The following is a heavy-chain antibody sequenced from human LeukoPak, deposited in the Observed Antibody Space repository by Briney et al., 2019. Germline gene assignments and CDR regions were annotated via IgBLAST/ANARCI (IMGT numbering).Heavy chain of an antibody. J-gene: IGHJ4*02. CDR3: ARVSGSGSYYNAAY. Sequence: GGSLRLSCAASGFTFSRYWMTWVRQAPGKGLEWVAHIKEDGTDKYYVDSVKGRFTISRDNAKNSLYLQMNSLRAEDTAVYYCARVSGSGSYYNAAYWGQGTLVTVSS. D-gene: IGHD3-10*01. CDR2: IKEDGTDK. CDR1: GFTFSRYW. V-gene: IGHV3-7*01.